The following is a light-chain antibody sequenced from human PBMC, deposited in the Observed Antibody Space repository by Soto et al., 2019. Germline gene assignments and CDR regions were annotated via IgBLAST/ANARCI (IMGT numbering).Light chain of an antibody. Sequence: SYELTQPPSVSVSPGQTASITCSGDKLGDKYACWYQQKPGQSPVLVIYQDSKRPSGIFERFSGSNSGNTATLTISGTQAMDEADYYCQAWDSSTVXFGGGXKLTVL. V-gene: IGLV3-1*01. CDR1: KLGDKY. CDR3: QAWDSSTVX. J-gene: IGLJ2*01. CDR2: QDS.